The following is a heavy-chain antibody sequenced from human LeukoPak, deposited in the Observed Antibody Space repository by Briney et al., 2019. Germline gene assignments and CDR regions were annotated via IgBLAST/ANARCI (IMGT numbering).Heavy chain of an antibody. CDR1: GFTFSNYW. V-gene: IGHV3-7*01. J-gene: IGHJ6*02. D-gene: IGHD6-19*01. CDR3: ARDRYSSGWYYYGMDV. Sequence: GGSLRLSCAASGFTFSNYWMSWVRQAPGKGLEWVANIKQDGSEKYYVDSVKGRFTISRDNAKNSLYLQMNSLRAEDTAVYYCARDRYSSGWYYYGMDVWGQGTTVTVSS. CDR2: IKQDGSEK.